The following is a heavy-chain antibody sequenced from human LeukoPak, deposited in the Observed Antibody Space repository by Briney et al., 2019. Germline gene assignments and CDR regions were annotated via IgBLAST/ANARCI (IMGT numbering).Heavy chain of an antibody. Sequence: GGSLRLSCTASGYTFNNYAMYWVRQAPRKGLEWVAGIFGSGGSAHSADSVKGRFTISRDNSKNTVYLQMDSLRGEDTAVYYCTKTTTGYSSGQYPGWPADHWGQGALVTVSS. CDR2: IFGSGGSA. CDR3: TKTTTGYSSGQYPGWPADH. V-gene: IGHV3-23*01. D-gene: IGHD3-22*01. J-gene: IGHJ4*02. CDR1: GYTFNNYA.